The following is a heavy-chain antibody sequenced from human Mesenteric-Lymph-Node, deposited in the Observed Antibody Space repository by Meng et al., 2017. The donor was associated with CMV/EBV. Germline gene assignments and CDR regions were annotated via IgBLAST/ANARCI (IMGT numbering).Heavy chain of an antibody. J-gene: IGHJ6*02. V-gene: IGHV3-30*04. CDR2: ISYDGSNT. CDR1: GFTFTYYA. CDR3: AGAYTGTTWINYYGMDV. D-gene: IGHD1-7*01. Sequence: GESLKISCAASGFTFTYYAMHWVRQAPGKGLEWVAIISYDGSNTYYADSVKGRFTISRDNSKNTVHLQMNSLRAEDTAVYYCAGAYTGTTWINYYGMDVWGQGTTVTVSS.